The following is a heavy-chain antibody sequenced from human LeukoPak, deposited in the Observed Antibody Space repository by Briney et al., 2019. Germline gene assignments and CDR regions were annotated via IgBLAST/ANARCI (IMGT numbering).Heavy chain of an antibody. D-gene: IGHD4-17*01. CDR1: GFTFSSYW. Sequence: GGSLRLSCAASGFTFSSYWMSWVRQAPGKGLEWVANIKQDGSEKYYVDSVKGRFTISRDNAKNPLYLQMNSLRAEDTAVYYCARGDYGDYVYWYFDLWGRGTQVTVSS. CDR3: ARGDYGDYVYWYFDL. V-gene: IGHV3-7*01. CDR2: IKQDGSEK. J-gene: IGHJ2*01.